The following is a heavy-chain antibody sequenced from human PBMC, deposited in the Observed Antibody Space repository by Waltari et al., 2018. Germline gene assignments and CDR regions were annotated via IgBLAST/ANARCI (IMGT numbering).Heavy chain of an antibody. CDR3: ARGGRFLAWFDP. Sequence: QVQLQQWGAGLLKPSETLSLTCAVYGGSFSGYYWSWICQPPGKGLEWIGEINHSGGTNYNPSLKSRVTISVDTSKNQFSLKLSSVTAADTAVYYCARGGRFLAWFDPWGQGTLVTVSS. CDR2: INHSGGT. J-gene: IGHJ5*02. V-gene: IGHV4-34*01. D-gene: IGHD3-3*01. CDR1: GGSFSGYY.